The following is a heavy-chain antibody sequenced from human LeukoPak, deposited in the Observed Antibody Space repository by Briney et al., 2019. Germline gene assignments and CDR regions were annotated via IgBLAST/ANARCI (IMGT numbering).Heavy chain of an antibody. J-gene: IGHJ5*02. D-gene: IGHD3-10*01. CDR3: SRHGRREGYFASGRRAGWFDP. CDR1: GGSFSGYY. V-gene: IGHV4-34*01. CDR2: INHSRST. Sequence: SETLSLTCAVYGGSFSGYYWSWIRQPPGKGLEWIGEINHSRSTNYNPPLKSRVTISLDTSKNQFSLKLSSVTAVDTAVYYGSRHGRREGYFASGRRAGWFDPWGQGTLVTVSS.